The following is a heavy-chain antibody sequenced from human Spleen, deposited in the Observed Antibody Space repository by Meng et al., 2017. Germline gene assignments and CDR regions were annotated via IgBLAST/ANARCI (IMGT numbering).Heavy chain of an antibody. V-gene: IGHV4-61*01. CDR1: GCSVSSGSYY. CDR3: ATVGMGLDS. Sequence: QVQLQESGPGLVRPSETLSLTCTVSGCSVSSGSYYWSWIRQPPGKGLEWIGYIYYSGSTHYNPSLKSRVTISVDTSKNQFSLKLNSVTAADTAVYYCATVGMGLDSWGQGILVTVSS. CDR2: IYYSGST. J-gene: IGHJ4*02. D-gene: IGHD7-27*01.